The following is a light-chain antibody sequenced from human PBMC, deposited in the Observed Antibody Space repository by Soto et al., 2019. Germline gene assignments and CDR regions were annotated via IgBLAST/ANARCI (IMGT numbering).Light chain of an antibody. CDR2: NAS. CDR3: QQYGNSRGT. Sequence: EIVMTQSPATLSVSPGERATLSCRASQSVGSDLAWYQQKPGQAPRLVIYNASSRATGIPDRFSGRGSGPDFTLTISRLEPEDFAVYYCQQYGNSRGTFGQGTKVDIK. J-gene: IGKJ1*01. V-gene: IGKV3-20*01. CDR1: QSVGSD.